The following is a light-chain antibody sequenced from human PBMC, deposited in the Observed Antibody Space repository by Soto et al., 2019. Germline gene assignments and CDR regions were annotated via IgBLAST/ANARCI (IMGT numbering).Light chain of an antibody. J-gene: IGKJ4*01. CDR1: QVISSW. CDR3: QQASSFPFT. Sequence: DIPMTQSPSSVSASVGDRVTITCRASQVISSWLVWYQQKPGKAPKLLIYKASTLQSGVPSRFSGSASGTEFTLTICSLQPEDFATYYCQQASSFPFTFGGGTEVEIK. CDR2: KAS. V-gene: IGKV1-12*01.